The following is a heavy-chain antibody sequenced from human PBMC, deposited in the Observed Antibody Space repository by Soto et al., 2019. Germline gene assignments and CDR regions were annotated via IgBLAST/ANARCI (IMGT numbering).Heavy chain of an antibody. CDR1: GFTFSPYA. Sequence: HPGWSLRLSCAASGFTFSPYAMTWVRQAPGKGLEWVSSISGSGGNTNYADSVKGRFTVSRDNSKRTLSLQMNSLTEEDTAIYYCENALRRLLRTEYYYGLEVWVRGTTVTVSS. J-gene: IGHJ6*02. CDR2: ISGSGGNT. D-gene: IGHD1-1*01. V-gene: IGHV3-23*01. CDR3: ENALRRLLRTEYYYGLEV.